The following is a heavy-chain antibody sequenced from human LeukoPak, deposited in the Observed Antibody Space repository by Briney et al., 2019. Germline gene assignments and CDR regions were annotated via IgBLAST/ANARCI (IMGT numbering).Heavy chain of an antibody. J-gene: IGHJ5*02. D-gene: IGHD5-12*01. CDR3: ARRLTVATAGRFDP. CDR1: SGSISGSSYY. Sequence: PSETLSLTCTVSSGSISGSSYYCGWIRQPPGKGLEWIGRVHHSGSTYNTTSLKSRVTISVDTSKNQSSLKLSPVTAADTAVYYCARRLTVATAGRFDPWGQGTLVTVSS. V-gene: IGHV4-39*01. CDR2: VHHSGST.